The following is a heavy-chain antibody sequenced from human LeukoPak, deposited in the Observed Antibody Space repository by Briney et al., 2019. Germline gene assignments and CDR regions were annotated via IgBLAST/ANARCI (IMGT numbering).Heavy chain of an antibody. D-gene: IGHD3-22*01. J-gene: IGHJ3*02. CDR1: RLTFSNAW. CDR2: IKSKTDGGTT. V-gene: IGHV3-15*01. Sequence: GRSLTLSCAASRLTFSNAWMTWVRPAPGKGREWVGRIKSKTDGGTTDYDTPVKGRFTFSRDDSKNTLYRQMNSLKTKETAVYYWTADSSGYFYIEAFDIWGQGTMVTVSS. CDR3: TADSSGYFYIEAFDI.